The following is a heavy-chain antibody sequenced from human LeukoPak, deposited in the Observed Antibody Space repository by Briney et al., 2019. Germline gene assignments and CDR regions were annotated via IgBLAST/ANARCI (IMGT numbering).Heavy chain of an antibody. V-gene: IGHV4-39*01. Sequence: PSETLSLTCTVSGGSISSSSYYWGWIRQPPGKGLEWIGSIYYSGSTYYNPSLKSRVTISVDTSKNQFSLKLSSVTAADTAVYYCASGGNSYYYFDYWGQGTLVTVSS. CDR3: ASGGNSYYYFDY. D-gene: IGHD4-23*01. CDR1: GGSISSSSYY. J-gene: IGHJ4*02. CDR2: IYYSGST.